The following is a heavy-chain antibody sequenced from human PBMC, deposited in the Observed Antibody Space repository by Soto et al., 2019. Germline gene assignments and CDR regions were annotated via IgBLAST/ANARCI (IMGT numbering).Heavy chain of an antibody. CDR3: ARGKIAAAGTNYFDY. J-gene: IGHJ4*02. Sequence: SETLSLTCTVSGGSISSGGYYWSWIRQHPGKGLEWIGYIYYSGSTYYNPSLKSRVTISVDTSKNQFSLKLSSVTAADTAVYYCARGKIAAAGTNYFDYWGQGTRVTVSS. CDR2: IYYSGST. CDR1: GGSISSGGYY. V-gene: IGHV4-31*03. D-gene: IGHD6-13*01.